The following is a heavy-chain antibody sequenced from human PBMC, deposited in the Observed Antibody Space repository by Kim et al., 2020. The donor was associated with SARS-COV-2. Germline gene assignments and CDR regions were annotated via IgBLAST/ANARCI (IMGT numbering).Heavy chain of an antibody. Sequence: APVKVSCKACGYMFTSYGFSWVRQAPGQGLEWLGWISARDGNTKYGQKVQGRVIMTTDTSTNTAYMELWSLRSDDTAMYYCARGAYGDVFFDYWGQGTLV. CDR2: ISARDGNT. CDR3: ARGAYGDVFFDY. V-gene: IGHV1-18*04. J-gene: IGHJ4*02. D-gene: IGHD4-17*01. CDR1: GYMFTSYG.